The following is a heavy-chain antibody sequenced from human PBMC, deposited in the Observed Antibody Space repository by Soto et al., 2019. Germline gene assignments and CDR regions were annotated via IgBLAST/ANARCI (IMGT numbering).Heavy chain of an antibody. J-gene: IGHJ4*02. CDR2: IYYSGST. V-gene: IGHV4-59*01. Sequence: QVQLQESGPGLVKPSETLSLTCTVSGGSISSYYWSWIRQPPGKGLEWIGYIYYSGSTNYNPSLKSRVTISVDTSKNQFSLKLSSVTAADTGVYYCASSDGRYWGQGTLVTVSS. CDR1: GGSISSYY. CDR3: ASSDGRY.